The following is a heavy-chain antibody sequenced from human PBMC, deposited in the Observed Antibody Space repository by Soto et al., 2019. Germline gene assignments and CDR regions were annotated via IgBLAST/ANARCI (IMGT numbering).Heavy chain of an antibody. CDR1: GYTFTSHA. V-gene: IGHV1-3*05. D-gene: IGHD2-2*01. CDR3: XXXXXXAXGTSWFDP. J-gene: IGHJ5*02. CDR2: INAGNGNT. Sequence: QVQLVQSGAEEKKPGASVKVSCKASGYTFTSHAMHWVRQAPGQRLEWMGWINAGNGNTKYSQKFQGRVTITTDTXXXXXXXXXXXXXXXXXXXXXXXXXXXXAXGTSWFDPWGQGTLVTVSS.